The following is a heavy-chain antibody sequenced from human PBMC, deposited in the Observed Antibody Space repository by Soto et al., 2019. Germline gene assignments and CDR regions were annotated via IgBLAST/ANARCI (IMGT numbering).Heavy chain of an antibody. V-gene: IGHV3-30*18. CDR3: AKDRSRFCGGDCYEAGD. J-gene: IGHJ4*02. D-gene: IGHD2-21*02. Sequence: QVQLVESGGGVVQPGRSLRLSCAASGFTFSSYGMHWVRQAPGKGLEWVAVISYDGSNKYYADSVKGRFTISRDNSKNTLYLQMNSLRAEDTAAYYCAKDRSRFCGGDCYEAGDWGQGTLVTVSS. CDR1: GFTFSSYG. CDR2: ISYDGSNK.